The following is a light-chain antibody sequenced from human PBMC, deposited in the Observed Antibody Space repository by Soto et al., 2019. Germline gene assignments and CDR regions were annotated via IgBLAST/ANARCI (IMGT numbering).Light chain of an antibody. V-gene: IGKV1-39*01. CDR2: AAS. Sequence: DIQMTQSPSNLPASIGDRVTITCRASQTIDTYLNWYQQKPGKAPKLLISAASRLQSGVSSRFRGSGSGRDFTLTISTLQPEDFATYYCQQSYSTPLTFGGGTKVDIK. J-gene: IGKJ4*01. CDR1: QTIDTY. CDR3: QQSYSTPLT.